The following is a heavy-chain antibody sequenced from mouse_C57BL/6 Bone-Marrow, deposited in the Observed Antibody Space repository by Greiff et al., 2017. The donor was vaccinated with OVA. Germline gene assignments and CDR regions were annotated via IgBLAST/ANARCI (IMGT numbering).Heavy chain of an antibody. J-gene: IGHJ4*01. CDR3: ASSPFTTVVANDAMDY. V-gene: IGHV1-64*01. Sequence: VQLQQPGAELVKPGASVKLSCKASGYTFTSYWMHWVKQRPGQGLEWIGMIHPNSGSTNYNEKFKSKATLTVDKSSSTAYMQLSSLTSEDSAVYYCASSPFTTVVANDAMDYWGQGTSVTVSS. D-gene: IGHD1-1*01. CDR1: GYTFTSYW. CDR2: IHPNSGST.